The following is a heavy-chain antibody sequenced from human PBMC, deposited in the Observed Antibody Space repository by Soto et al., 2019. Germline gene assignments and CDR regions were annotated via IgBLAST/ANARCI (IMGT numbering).Heavy chain of an antibody. J-gene: IGHJ4*02. CDR2: IIPIFGTA. CDR3: AGDPPYYYDSSGYYRQPTNFDY. Sequence: ASVKVSCKASGGTFSSYAISWVRQAPGQGLEWMGGIIPIFGTANYAQKFQGRVTITADESTSTAYMELSSPRSEDTAVYYCAGDPPYYYDSSGYYRQPTNFDYWGQGTLVTVSS. V-gene: IGHV1-69*13. CDR1: GGTFSSYA. D-gene: IGHD3-22*01.